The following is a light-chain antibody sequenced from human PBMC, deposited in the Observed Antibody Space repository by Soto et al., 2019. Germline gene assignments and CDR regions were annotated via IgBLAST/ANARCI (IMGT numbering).Light chain of an antibody. V-gene: IGKV1-39*01. CDR1: QSISSY. CDR3: QQSYSSPRT. Sequence: DIQMTQSPSSLSASVGDRVTITCRASQSISSYLNWYQQKPGKAPKLLISAASSLQSGVPSRFSGSGSGTGFTLTISSLQPEDFATYYCQQSYSSPRTFGQGTKVDIK. CDR2: AAS. J-gene: IGKJ1*01.